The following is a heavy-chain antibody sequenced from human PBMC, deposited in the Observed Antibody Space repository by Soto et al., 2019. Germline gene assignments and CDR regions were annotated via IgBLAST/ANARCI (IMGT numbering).Heavy chain of an antibody. Sequence: QVQLVQSGAEVKKPGPSVKVSVKAFPDPFRSSPLSGVGQAPGQGLEWMGGIIPFFHAANYAQRFQGRVTITADESTSTVYMELSSLRSEDTALYYCARDLISNYHYYGMDVWGQGTTVTVSS. CDR1: PDPFRSSP. J-gene: IGHJ6*02. CDR3: ARDLISNYHYYGMDV. V-gene: IGHV1-69*01. CDR2: IIPFFHAA.